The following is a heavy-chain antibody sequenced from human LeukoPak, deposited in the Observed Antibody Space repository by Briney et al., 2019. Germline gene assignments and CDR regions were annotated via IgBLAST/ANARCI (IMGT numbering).Heavy chain of an antibody. CDR3: ARVLRDYCSGGSCYQLNY. CDR2: INAGNGHT. CDR1: GYTFTSYT. J-gene: IGHJ4*02. V-gene: IGHV1-3*01. D-gene: IGHD2-15*01. Sequence: ASVKVSCKASGYTFTSYTMHWVRQAHGQRLEWMGWINAGNGHTKYSQKFQGRVTITRDTSASTAYMELSSLRSEDTAVYYCARVLRDYCSGGSCYQLNYWGQGTLVTVSS.